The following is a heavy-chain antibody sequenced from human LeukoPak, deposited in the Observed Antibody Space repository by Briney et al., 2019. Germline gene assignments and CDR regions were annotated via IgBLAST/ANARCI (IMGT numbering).Heavy chain of an antibody. J-gene: IGHJ4*02. D-gene: IGHD3-3*01. V-gene: IGHV1-69*06. CDR2: IIPIFGTA. Sequence: GASVKVSCKASGGTFSSYAISWVRQAPGQGLEWMGGIIPIFGTANYAQKFQGRVTITADKSTSTAYMELSSLRSEDTAVYYCARFDFWSGYYYNDYWGQGALVTVSS. CDR1: GGTFSSYA. CDR3: ARFDFWSGYYYNDY.